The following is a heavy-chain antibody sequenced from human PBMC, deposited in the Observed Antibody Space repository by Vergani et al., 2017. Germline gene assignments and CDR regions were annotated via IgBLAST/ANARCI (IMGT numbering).Heavy chain of an antibody. CDR3: ARMVTMVRGVSYYGMDV. CDR2: IFSNDEK. Sequence: QVTLKESGPVLVKPTETLTLTCTVSGFSLSNARMGVSWIRQPPGKALEWLAHIFSNDEKSYSTSLKSRLTISKATSKSQVVLTMTNMDPVDTATYYCARMVTMVRGVSYYGMDVWGQGTTVTVSS. CDR1: GFSLSNARMG. V-gene: IGHV2-26*01. D-gene: IGHD3-10*01. J-gene: IGHJ6*02.